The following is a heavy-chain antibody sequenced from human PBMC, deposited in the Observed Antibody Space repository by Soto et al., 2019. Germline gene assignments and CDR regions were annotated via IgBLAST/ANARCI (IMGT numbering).Heavy chain of an antibody. V-gene: IGHV4-39*01. CDR3: ARTPPVYNDFWSGYYDYYYYGMDV. J-gene: IGHJ6*02. Sequence: SETMSLTCTVSGGSISSSSYYWGWIRQPPGKGPEWIGSIYYSGSTYYNPSLKSRVTISVDTSKNQFSLKLSSVTAADTAVYYCARTPPVYNDFWSGYYDYYYYGMDVWGQGTTVTV. CDR2: IYYSGST. D-gene: IGHD3-3*01. CDR1: GGSISSSSYY.